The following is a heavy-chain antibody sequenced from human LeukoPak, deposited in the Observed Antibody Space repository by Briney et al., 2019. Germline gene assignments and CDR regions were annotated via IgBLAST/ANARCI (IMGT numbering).Heavy chain of an antibody. J-gene: IGHJ4*02. CDR3: ASSALRGYSYGPGHFDY. Sequence: SVKVSCTASGGTFSSYAISWVRQAPGQGLEWMGRIIPILGIANYAQKFQGRVTITADKSTSTAYMELSSLRSEDTAVYYCASSALRGYSYGPGHFDYWGQGTLVTVSS. CDR1: GGTFSSYA. V-gene: IGHV1-69*04. D-gene: IGHD5-18*01. CDR2: IIPILGIA.